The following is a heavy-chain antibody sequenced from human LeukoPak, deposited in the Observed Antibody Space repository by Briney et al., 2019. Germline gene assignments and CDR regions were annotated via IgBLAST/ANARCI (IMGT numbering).Heavy chain of an antibody. CDR2: ISYNGGNK. CDR1: GFTFSSYG. CDR3: AKDSEALLLRYFDY. Sequence: GGSLRLSCAASGFTFSSYGMHWLRQAPGKGLEWVAVISYNGGNKYYTDSVKGRFTISRDNSKNTLYLEVNSLRGEDTAVYYCAKDSEALLLRYFDYWGQGTLVTVSS. J-gene: IGHJ4*02. V-gene: IGHV3-30*18. D-gene: IGHD3-22*01.